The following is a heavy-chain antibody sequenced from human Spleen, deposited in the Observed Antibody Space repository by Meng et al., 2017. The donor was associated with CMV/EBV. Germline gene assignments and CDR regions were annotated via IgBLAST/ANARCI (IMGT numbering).Heavy chain of an antibody. CDR3: TRRPLGSTRPFDY. J-gene: IGHJ4*02. Sequence: KTYGFNFYGFYIHWVRRAPGQGLEWMGRINPKNGDPKYAQRFEGRVSMTTDTSITTVYMELRSLRSDDTAFYYCTRRPLGSTRPFDYWGQGTLVTVSS. V-gene: IGHV1-2*06. D-gene: IGHD1-26*01. CDR2: INPKNGDP. CDR1: GFNFYGFY.